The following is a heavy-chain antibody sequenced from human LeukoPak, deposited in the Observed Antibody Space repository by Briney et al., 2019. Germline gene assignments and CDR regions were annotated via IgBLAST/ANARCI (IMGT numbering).Heavy chain of an antibody. V-gene: IGHV3-23*01. Sequence: PGGSLRLSCAASGFTFSNSAMTWVRQTPGKGLEWVSAISGSGGSTYYADSVKGRFTISRDNSKNTLYLQMNSLRAEDTAVYYCAKQGRDWLRDYYYYMDVWGKGTTVTISS. CDR1: GFTFSNSA. CDR2: ISGSGGST. D-gene: IGHD3-9*01. J-gene: IGHJ6*03. CDR3: AKQGRDWLRDYYYYMDV.